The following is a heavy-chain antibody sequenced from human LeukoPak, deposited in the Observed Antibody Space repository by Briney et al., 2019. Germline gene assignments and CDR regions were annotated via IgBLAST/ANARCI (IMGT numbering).Heavy chain of an antibody. V-gene: IGHV3-23*01. J-gene: IGHJ4*02. CDR3: AKRGVVIRVILVGFHKEAYYFDS. CDR1: GITLSNYG. Sequence: GSLKLSCAVSGITLSNYGMSWVRPAPGKGLEWVAGISDSGGRTNYADSVKGRFTISRDNPKNTLYLQMNSLRAEDTAVYFCAKRGVVIRVILVGFHKEAYYFDSWGQGALVTVSS. D-gene: IGHD3-22*01. CDR2: ISDSGGRT.